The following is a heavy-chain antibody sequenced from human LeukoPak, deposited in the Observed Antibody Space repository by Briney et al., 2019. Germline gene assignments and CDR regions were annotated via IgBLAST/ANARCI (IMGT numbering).Heavy chain of an antibody. J-gene: IGHJ3*02. CDR1: GGTFSSYA. D-gene: IGHD3-22*01. V-gene: IGHV1-69*13. Sequence: SVKVSCKASGGTFSSYAISWVRQAPGQGLEWMGGIIPIFGAANYAQKFQGRVTITADESTSTAYMELSSLRSEDTAVYYCARDIGNYYDSRPAFDIWGQGTMVTVSS. CDR2: IIPIFGAA. CDR3: ARDIGNYYDSRPAFDI.